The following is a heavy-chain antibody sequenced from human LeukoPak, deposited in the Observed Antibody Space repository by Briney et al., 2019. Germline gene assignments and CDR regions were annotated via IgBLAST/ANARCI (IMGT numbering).Heavy chain of an antibody. V-gene: IGHV3-23*01. J-gene: IGHJ4*02. CDR2: ISGSGGST. Sequence: PGGSLRLSCAVSGFTFSSYAMSWVRQAPGKGLEWVSAISGSGGSTYYADSVKGRFTISRDNSKNTLYLQMNSLRAEDTAVYYCAKGGLLWFGELITPSFDYWGQGTLVTVSS. CDR1: GFTFSSYA. CDR3: AKGGLLWFGELITPSFDY. D-gene: IGHD3-10*01.